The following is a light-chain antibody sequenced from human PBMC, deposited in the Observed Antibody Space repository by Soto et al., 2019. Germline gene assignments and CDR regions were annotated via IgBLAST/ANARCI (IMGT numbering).Light chain of an antibody. CDR1: QSISSW. Sequence: DIQMTHSPSTLSASVGDRVTITCRASQSISSWLAWYQQKPGKAPKLLIYDASSLESGVPSRFSGSGSGTDFTLTISRLEPEDFAVYYCQQYGSSPRTFGQGTKVDI. V-gene: IGKV1-5*01. J-gene: IGKJ1*01. CDR2: DAS. CDR3: QQYGSSPRT.